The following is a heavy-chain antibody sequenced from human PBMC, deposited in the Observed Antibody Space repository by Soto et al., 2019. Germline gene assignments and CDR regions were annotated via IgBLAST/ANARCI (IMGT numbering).Heavy chain of an antibody. CDR1: GFTFSSYG. CDR2: ISYDGSNK. CDR3: AKDQENGNYDTTRPTDC. Sequence: VQLVESGGGVVQPGRSLRLSCAASGFTFSSYGMHWVRQAPGKGLEWLAVISYDGSNKNYVDSVKGRFTISRDNSKSTLYPQMNSLRAEDTAVYYCAKDQENGNYDTTRPTDCWGQGTLVSVSS. V-gene: IGHV3-30*18. J-gene: IGHJ4*02. D-gene: IGHD4-4*01.